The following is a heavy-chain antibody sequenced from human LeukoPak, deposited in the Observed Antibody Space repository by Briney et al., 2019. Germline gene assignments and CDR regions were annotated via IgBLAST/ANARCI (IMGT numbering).Heavy chain of an antibody. V-gene: IGHV3-23*01. Sequence: TGGSLRLSCAASGFTFSTYAMSWVRQAPGKGLEWVSVISGSGGSTYYADSVKGRFTISRDNSKNTLYLQINSLRAEDTAVYYCARGTDLPTDYWGQGTLVTVSS. CDR1: GFTFSTYA. CDR2: ISGSGGST. CDR3: ARGTDLPTDY. J-gene: IGHJ4*02. D-gene: IGHD3/OR15-3a*01.